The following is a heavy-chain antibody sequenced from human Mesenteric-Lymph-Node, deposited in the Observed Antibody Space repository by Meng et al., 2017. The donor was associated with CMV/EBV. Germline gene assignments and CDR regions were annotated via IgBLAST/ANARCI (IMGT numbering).Heavy chain of an antibody. V-gene: IGHV1-18*01. CDR1: GYNFFNYP. D-gene: IGHD6-13*01. J-gene: IGHJ4*02. CDR3: ARENSSSSYYFDN. CDR2: ITPDNGKT. Sequence: KASGYNFFNYPISWVRAAPGQGLEWMGWITPDNGKTSYAQRFQGRLSLTTDTSTSTAYMELRNLRSDDTAFYYCARENSSSSYYFDNWGQGTLVTVSS.